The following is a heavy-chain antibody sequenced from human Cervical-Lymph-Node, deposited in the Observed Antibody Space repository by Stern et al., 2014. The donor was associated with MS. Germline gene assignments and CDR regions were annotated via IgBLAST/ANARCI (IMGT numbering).Heavy chain of an antibody. V-gene: IGHV4-61*02. Sequence: QVQLVESGPGLVKPSQTLSLTCTVSGGSISSGSHYWSWIRQPAGKGLEWVGRIYSTGRVDYNPSFKGRFTMSVDTSKDQFSLELRSVTAADTAMYYCAREWIYEVSWFDSWGQGSLVIVSS. CDR3: AREWIYEVSWFDS. D-gene: IGHD5/OR15-5a*01. CDR2: IYSTGRV. CDR1: GGSISSGSHY. J-gene: IGHJ5*01.